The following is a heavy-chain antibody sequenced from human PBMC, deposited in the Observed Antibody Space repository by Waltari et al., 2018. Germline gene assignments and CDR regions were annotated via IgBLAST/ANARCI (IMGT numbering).Heavy chain of an antibody. J-gene: IGHJ6*03. V-gene: IGHV3-23*04. D-gene: IGHD6-13*01. Sequence: EVQLVESGGGLVQPGGSLRLSCAASGFTFRSSAMSWVPQAPGKGLEWVPAFSGSGGSTYYEDSGKGRFTISRDNSKNTLYLQMNSLRAEDTAVYYCAKQSSGAAAGTRYYYYYMDVWGKGTTVTVSS. CDR3: AKQSSGAAAGTRYYYYYMDV. CDR2: FSGSGGST. CDR1: GFTFRSSA.